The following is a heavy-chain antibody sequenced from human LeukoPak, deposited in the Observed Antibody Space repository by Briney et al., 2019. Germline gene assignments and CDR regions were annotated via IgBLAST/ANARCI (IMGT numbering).Heavy chain of an antibody. CDR1: GGSISSGSYY. Sequence: PSQTLSLTCTVSGGSISSGSYYWSWIRQPAGKGLEWIGGIYTSGSTSYNPSLKSRVTISVDTSKNQFSLKLSSVTAADTAVYYCTRDRGDYYFDYWGQGTLVTVSS. D-gene: IGHD2-21*02. J-gene: IGHJ4*02. V-gene: IGHV4-61*02. CDR2: IYTSGST. CDR3: TRDRGDYYFDY.